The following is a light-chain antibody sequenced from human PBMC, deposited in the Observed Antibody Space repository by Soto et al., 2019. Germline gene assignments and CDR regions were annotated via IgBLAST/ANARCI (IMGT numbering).Light chain of an antibody. V-gene: IGLV2-14*01. CDR3: CSYTRTSNYYF. CDR1: SSDIGGYDY. Sequence: QSVLTLPAAVSGSPGQSITISCTGTSSDIGGYDYVSWYQQRPGKAPKLMIYEVRYRPSGVSNRFSGSKSGNTASLTISGLQDEDEAVYYCCSYTRTSNYYFLGSGTEVTVL. J-gene: IGLJ1*01. CDR2: EVR.